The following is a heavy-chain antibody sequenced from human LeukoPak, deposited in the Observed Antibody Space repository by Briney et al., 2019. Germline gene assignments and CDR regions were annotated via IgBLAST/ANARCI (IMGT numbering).Heavy chain of an antibody. CDR1: GYTFTSYA. V-gene: IGHV1-3*01. D-gene: IGHD3-9*01. Sequence: GASVKVSCKASGYTFTSYAMHWVRQAPGQRLEWMGWINAGNGNTKYSQKFQGRVTITRDTSASTAYMELSSLRSEDTAVYYCARAGYDILTLAPDPANDYWGQGTLVTVSS. J-gene: IGHJ4*02. CDR2: INAGNGNT. CDR3: ARAGYDILTLAPDPANDY.